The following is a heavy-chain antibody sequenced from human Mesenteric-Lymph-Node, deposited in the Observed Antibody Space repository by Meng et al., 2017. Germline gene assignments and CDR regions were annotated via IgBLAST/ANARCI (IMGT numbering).Heavy chain of an antibody. V-gene: IGHV3-30*01. J-gene: IGHJ4*02. CDR2: VSSFVNNK. CDR1: GFTFASSA. D-gene: IGHD3-16*01. Sequence: LSLTCVASGFTFASSAMHWVRQAPGKGLEWVTVVSSFVNNKYYADSVKGRFTISRDNSKNTLFLEMNSLRPEDTAVYYCAKDGGVGFTDFDYWSQGTRVTVSS. CDR3: AKDGGVGFTDFDY.